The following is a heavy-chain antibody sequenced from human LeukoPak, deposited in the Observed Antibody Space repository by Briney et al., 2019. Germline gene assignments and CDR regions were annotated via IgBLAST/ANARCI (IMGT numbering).Heavy chain of an antibody. J-gene: IGHJ3*02. D-gene: IGHD3-10*01. CDR3: ARDYYGSGTDAFDI. CDR1: GDSVSSNS. Sequence: SQTLSLTCAIFGDSVSSNSWNWIRQSPSRGLEWLGRTYYKSKWFHDYAVSVKSRITINPDTSKNQFSLQLNSVTPEDTAVYYCARDYYGSGTDAFDIWGQGTMVTVSS. CDR2: TYYKSKWFH. V-gene: IGHV6-1*01.